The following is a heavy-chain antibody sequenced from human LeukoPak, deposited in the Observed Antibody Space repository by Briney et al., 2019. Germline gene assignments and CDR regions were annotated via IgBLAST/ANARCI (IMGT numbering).Heavy chain of an antibody. J-gene: IGHJ4*02. V-gene: IGHV1-46*01. Sequence: ASVKVSCTASGYTFTTYYMHWVRQAPGQGLEWMGIINPSGGSTTFAQKFEGRVTMTRDTSTSTVYMELSGLRSEDTAVYYCARVYYDSRGYYYAGGFDYWGQGTLVTVSS. CDR2: INPSGGST. CDR1: GYTFTTYY. CDR3: ARVYYDSRGYYYAGGFDY. D-gene: IGHD3-22*01.